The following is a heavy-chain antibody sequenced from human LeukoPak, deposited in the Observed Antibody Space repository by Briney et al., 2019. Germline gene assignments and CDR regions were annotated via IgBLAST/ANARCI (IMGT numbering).Heavy chain of an antibody. D-gene: IGHD5-24*01. CDR1: EFNFNDAA. CDR2: IASSGRNT. CDR3: AKDIQLSA. J-gene: IGHJ3*01. Sequence: GGSLRLSCAASEFNFNDAAMTWVRQAPGQGLEWVSLIASSGRNTYYTDSVRGRFTISRDNSKKTLSLQMNSLRVEDTAIYYCAKDIQLSAWGLGTMVTVSS. V-gene: IGHV3-23*01.